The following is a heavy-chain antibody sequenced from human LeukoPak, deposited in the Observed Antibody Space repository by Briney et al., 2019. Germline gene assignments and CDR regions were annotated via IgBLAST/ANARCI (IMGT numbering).Heavy chain of an antibody. CDR1: GFTFSSYA. D-gene: IGHD2-2*01. Sequence: PGRSLRLSCAASGFTFSSYAMHWVRQAPGKGLEWVAVISYDGSNKYYADSVKGPFTISRDNSKNTLYLQMNSLRAEDTAVYYCAREQDIVVVPAGIDPWGQGTLVTVSS. CDR2: ISYDGSNK. V-gene: IGHV3-30-3*01. J-gene: IGHJ5*02. CDR3: AREQDIVVVPAGIDP.